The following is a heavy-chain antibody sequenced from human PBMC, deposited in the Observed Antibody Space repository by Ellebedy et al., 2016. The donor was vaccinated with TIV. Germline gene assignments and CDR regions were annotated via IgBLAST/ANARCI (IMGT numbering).Heavy chain of an antibody. Sequence: GESLKISXKGSGYSFTSYWIGWVRQMPGKGLEWMGIIYPGDSDTRYSPSFQGQVTISADKSISTAYLQWSSLKASDTAMYYCARLGALDCSGGSCYPFDYWGQGTLVTVSS. V-gene: IGHV5-51*01. CDR2: IYPGDSDT. CDR1: GYSFTSYW. D-gene: IGHD2-15*01. CDR3: ARLGALDCSGGSCYPFDY. J-gene: IGHJ4*02.